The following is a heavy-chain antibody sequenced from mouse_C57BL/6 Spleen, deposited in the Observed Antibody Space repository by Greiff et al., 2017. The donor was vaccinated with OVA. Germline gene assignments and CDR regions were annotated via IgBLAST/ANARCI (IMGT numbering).Heavy chain of an antibody. CDR3: ARFRDFDV. CDR2: IHPGGSDT. V-gene: IGHV1-74*01. J-gene: IGHJ1*03. CDR1: GYTFTSYW. Sequence: QVQLQQSGAELVKPGASVKVSCKASGYTFTSYWMHWVKQRPGQGLEWIGRIHPGGSDTYYNEKFKGKATLTVDKSSSTAYMQLSSLTSEDSAVYYCARFRDFDVWGKGTTVTVSS.